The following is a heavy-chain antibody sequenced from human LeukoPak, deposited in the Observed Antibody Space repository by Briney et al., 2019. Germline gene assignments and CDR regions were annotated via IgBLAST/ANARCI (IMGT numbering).Heavy chain of an antibody. D-gene: IGHD3-10*01. CDR1: GFTFSSYS. V-gene: IGHV3-48*04. CDR3: ASEWFGEGDY. CDR2: ISSSSSTI. J-gene: IGHJ4*02. Sequence: GGSLRLSCAASGFTFSSYSMNWVRQAPGKGLEWVSYISSSSSTIYYADSVKGRFTISRDNAKNSLYLQMNSLGAEDTAVYYCASEWFGEGDYWGQGTLVTVSS.